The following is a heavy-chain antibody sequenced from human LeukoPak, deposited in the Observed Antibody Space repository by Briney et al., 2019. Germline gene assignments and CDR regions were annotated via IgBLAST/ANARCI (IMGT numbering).Heavy chain of an antibody. V-gene: IGHV3-23*01. Sequence: PGASLRLSCAASEFTFSSYAMTWVRQAPGRGLEWVSAISASGGSTYYADSAKGRFTISRDNSKNTLYLQMNSLRAEDTAVYCCAKAKTAGTSRYYYYGMDVWGQGTTVTVSS. D-gene: IGHD6-13*01. J-gene: IGHJ6*02. CDR2: ISASGGST. CDR3: AKAKTAGTSRYYYYGMDV. CDR1: EFTFSSYA.